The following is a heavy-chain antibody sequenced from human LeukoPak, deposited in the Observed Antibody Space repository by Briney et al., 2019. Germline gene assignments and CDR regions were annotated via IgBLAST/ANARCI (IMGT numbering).Heavy chain of an antibody. D-gene: IGHD1-1*01. CDR2: ISDDGNNK. Sequence: PGRSLRLSCAASGFTFSSSAMHWVRQAPGKGLEWVAVISDDGNNKYYADSVKGRFTISRDNAKNSLFLQMNSLRAEDTAIYYCAKDRGTGGGFDYWGQGTLVTVSS. J-gene: IGHJ4*02. CDR1: GFTFSSSA. CDR3: AKDRGTGGGFDY. V-gene: IGHV3-30*04.